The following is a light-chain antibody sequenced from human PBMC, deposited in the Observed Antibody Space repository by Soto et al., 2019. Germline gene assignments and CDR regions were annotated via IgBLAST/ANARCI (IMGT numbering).Light chain of an antibody. CDR2: SAS. J-gene: IGKJ4*01. Sequence: DIQMTQSPSSVSASVGDRVTITCRASQGFSTWLAWYRRKPGRAPELLIYSASSLHSGVPSRFSGSGSGTDFTLTISSLQPEDFATYYCQQVNSFPRTFGGGTEVEIK. V-gene: IGKV1-12*01. CDR3: QQVNSFPRT. CDR1: QGFSTW.